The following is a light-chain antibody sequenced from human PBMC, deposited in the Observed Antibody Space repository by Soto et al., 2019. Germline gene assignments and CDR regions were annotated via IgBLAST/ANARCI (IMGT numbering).Light chain of an antibody. CDR1: ESVSSSF. CDR2: GAS. V-gene: IGKV3-20*01. Sequence: EIVLTQSPGTLSLSPGERAALSCRASESVSSSFVAWFQQKPGQAPRLLIYGASNRATGIPERFSGTGSGTEFTLTISGLEPDDFAVYYCQQYGSSPITFGQGTRLDIK. J-gene: IGKJ5*01. CDR3: QQYGSSPIT.